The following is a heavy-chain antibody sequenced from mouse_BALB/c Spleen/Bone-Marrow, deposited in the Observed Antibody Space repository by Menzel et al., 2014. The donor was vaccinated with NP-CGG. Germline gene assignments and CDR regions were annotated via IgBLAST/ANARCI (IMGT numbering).Heavy chain of an antibody. V-gene: IGHV14-1*02. CDR2: IDPENGNT. CDR1: GFNIKDYY. CDR3: ARWGNYYFDY. Sequence: VQLQQSGAGLVRPGALVKLSCKASGFNIKDYYMHWVKQRPEQGLEWIGWIDPENGNTIYDPKFQGKASITADTASNTAYLQLSSLTSEDTSVYYCARWGNYYFDYWGEGTTITVSS. J-gene: IGHJ2*01.